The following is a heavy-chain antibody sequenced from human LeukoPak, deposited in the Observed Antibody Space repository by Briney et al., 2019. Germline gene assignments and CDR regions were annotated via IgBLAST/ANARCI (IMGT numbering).Heavy chain of an antibody. Sequence: PSETLSLTCAVSGGSISSSNWWSWVRQPPGKGLEWIGEIYHSGSTYYNPSLKSRVTISVDTSKNQFSLKLSSVTAADTAVYYCARVATAGTYYFDYWGQGTLVTVSS. CDR1: GGSISSSNW. J-gene: IGHJ4*02. D-gene: IGHD6-13*01. V-gene: IGHV4-4*02. CDR2: IYHSGST. CDR3: ARVATAGTYYFDY.